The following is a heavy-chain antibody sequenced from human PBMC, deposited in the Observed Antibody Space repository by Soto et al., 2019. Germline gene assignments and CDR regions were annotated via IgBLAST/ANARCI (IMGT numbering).Heavy chain of an antibody. CDR1: GYSISSGYY. CDR2: IYHGWST. Sequence: PSETLSLTCAVSGYSISSGYYWGWLRQPPGKGMEWIGSIYHGWSTYYNPSLNSRVTLSIDMTNNHVSLILTSVTAADTAVYYCARVGPWVPYYYDSSPYTFENWFDPWGQGTLVTVSS. D-gene: IGHD3-22*01. J-gene: IGHJ5*02. V-gene: IGHV4-38-2*01. CDR3: ARVGPWVPYYYDSSPYTFENWFDP.